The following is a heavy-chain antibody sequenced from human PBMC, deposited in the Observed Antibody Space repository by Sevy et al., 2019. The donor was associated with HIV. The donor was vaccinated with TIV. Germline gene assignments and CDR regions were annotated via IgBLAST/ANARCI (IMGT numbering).Heavy chain of an antibody. D-gene: IGHD6-6*01. CDR3: ARGLAALPGYYYGMDV. CDR2: ISDSSTTI. CDR1: GFTFSDYY. J-gene: IGHJ6*02. V-gene: IGHV3-11*04. Sequence: GGSLRLSCAASGFTFSDYYMSWIRQAPGKGLEWVSYISDSSTTIYYADSVKGRFTISRDNAKNSLYLQMNSLRAEDTAVYYCARGLAALPGYYYGMDVWGQGTTVTVSS.